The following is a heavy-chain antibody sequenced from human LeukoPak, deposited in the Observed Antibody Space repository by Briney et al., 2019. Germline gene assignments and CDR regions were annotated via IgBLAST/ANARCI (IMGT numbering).Heavy chain of an antibody. J-gene: IGHJ2*01. Sequence: GASVKVSCKASGYAFNVHGITWLRQPPGQGLEWMGWISAYNGKTNYAEKFQGRVTLTTDTYTSTGYMELKSLRSDDTAVYYCARTLGGNYVEMATGVDGWGRRSSVIASS. CDR3: ARTLGGNYVEMATGVDG. D-gene: IGHD5-24*01. CDR1: GYAFNVHG. V-gene: IGHV1-18*01. CDR2: ISAYNGKT.